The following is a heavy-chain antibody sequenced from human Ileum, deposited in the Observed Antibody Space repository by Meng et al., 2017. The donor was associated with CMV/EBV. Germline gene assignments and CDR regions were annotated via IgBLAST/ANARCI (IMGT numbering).Heavy chain of an antibody. V-gene: IGHV3-30*02. CDR2: MRYDGGQK. CDR3: ATKAGGGWFAS. J-gene: IGHJ5*01. D-gene: IGHD2-15*01. CDR1: GFTFSDYG. Sequence: GESLKISCAASGFTFSDYGMHWVRQAPGKGLEWVAFMRYDGGQKFYADSVRGRFTISRDNAENTLYLQMNSLRGEDTAVYYCATKAGGGWFASWDQGTLVTVSS.